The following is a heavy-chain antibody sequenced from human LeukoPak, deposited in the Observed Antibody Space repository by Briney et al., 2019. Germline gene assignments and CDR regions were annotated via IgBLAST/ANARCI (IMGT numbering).Heavy chain of an antibody. CDR3: AKDIDSGDYFYYFDY. D-gene: IGHD4-17*01. CDR1: GFTFSNYG. CDR2: IRYDGTNT. J-gene: IGHJ4*02. Sequence: PGGSLRLSCAASGFTFSNYGLHWVRQAPGKGLEWVSFIRYDGTNTYYADSVKGRFTISRDNSKNTLYLQMNSLRAEDTAVYYCAKDIDSGDYFYYFDYLGQGTLVTVSS. V-gene: IGHV3-30*02.